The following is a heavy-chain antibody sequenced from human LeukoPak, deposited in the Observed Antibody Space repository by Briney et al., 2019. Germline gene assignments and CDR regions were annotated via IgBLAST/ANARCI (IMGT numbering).Heavy chain of an antibody. Sequence: APVKVSCKASGYTFTGYYMHWVRQAPGQGLEWMGWINPNSGGTNYAQKFQGRVTMTRDTSISTAYMELSRLRSDDTAVYYCAREYSGYPSPGYRNPYYFDYWGQGTLVTVSS. V-gene: IGHV1-2*02. CDR1: GYTFTGYY. J-gene: IGHJ4*02. D-gene: IGHD5-12*01. CDR2: INPNSGGT. CDR3: AREYSGYPSPGYRNPYYFDY.